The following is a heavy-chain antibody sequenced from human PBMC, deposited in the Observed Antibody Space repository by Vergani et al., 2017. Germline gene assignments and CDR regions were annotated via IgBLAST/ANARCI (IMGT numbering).Heavy chain of an antibody. CDR1: GGTFSSYA. CDR3: ARGRRCSSTSCYFSNYYYYYYMDV. D-gene: IGHD2-2*01. V-gene: IGHV1-69*01. CDR2: IIPLFGTA. J-gene: IGHJ6*03. Sequence: QVQLVQSGSEVRKPGSSVKVSCKASGGTFSSYAISWVRQAPGQGLEWMGGIIPLFGTANYAQKFQGRVTITADESTSTAYMELSSLRSEDTAVYYCARGRRCSSTSCYFSNYYYYYYMDVWGKGTTVTVSS.